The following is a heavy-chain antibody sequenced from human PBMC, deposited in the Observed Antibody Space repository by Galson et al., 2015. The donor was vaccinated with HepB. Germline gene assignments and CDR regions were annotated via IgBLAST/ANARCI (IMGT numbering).Heavy chain of an antibody. J-gene: IGHJ4*02. D-gene: IGHD3-10*01. Sequence: SLRLSCAASGFTFSSYAMHWVRQAPGKGLEWVAVISYDGSNKYYADSVKGRFTISRDNSKNTLYLQMNSLRAEDTAVYYCARAYYYGSGSYYDYWGQGTLVTVSS. CDR3: ARAYYYGSGSYYDY. CDR2: ISYDGSNK. CDR1: GFTFSSYA. V-gene: IGHV3-30*04.